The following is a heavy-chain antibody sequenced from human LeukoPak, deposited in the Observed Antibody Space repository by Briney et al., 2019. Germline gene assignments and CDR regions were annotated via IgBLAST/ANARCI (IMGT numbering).Heavy chain of an antibody. Sequence: ASVNVSCKASGYTVTSYGISWVRQAPGQGLEWMGWISAYNGNTNYAQKLQGRVTMTTDTSTSTAYMELRSLRSDDTAVYYCARGLRGYSSSWYYFDYWGQGTLVTVSS. CDR1: GYTVTSYG. D-gene: IGHD6-13*01. J-gene: IGHJ4*02. CDR2: ISAYNGNT. CDR3: ARGLRGYSSSWYYFDY. V-gene: IGHV1-18*01.